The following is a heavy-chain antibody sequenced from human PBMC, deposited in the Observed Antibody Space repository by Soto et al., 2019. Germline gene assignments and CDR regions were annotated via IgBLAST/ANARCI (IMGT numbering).Heavy chain of an antibody. D-gene: IGHD3-10*01. J-gene: IGHJ4*02. Sequence: GESLKISCKGSGDRFTSYWIGWVRQMPGKGLEWTGIIYPGDSDTRYSPSFQGQVTISADKSINTAYLQWSSLKASDTAMYYCARATRGVSEFDYWGQGTLVTVSS. V-gene: IGHV5-51*01. CDR3: ARATRGVSEFDY. CDR1: GDRFTSYW. CDR2: IYPGDSDT.